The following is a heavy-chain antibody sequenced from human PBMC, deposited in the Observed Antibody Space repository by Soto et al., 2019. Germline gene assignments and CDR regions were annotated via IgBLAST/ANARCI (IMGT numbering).Heavy chain of an antibody. Sequence: SVKVSCKASGVTFSSYAISWVRQAPGQGLEWMGGIIPIFGTANYAQKLQGRVTMTADTSTSTAYMELRSLRSDDTAVYYCARVGMYSSSWYGSWFDPWGQGTLVTVSS. CDR1: GVTFSSYA. J-gene: IGHJ5*02. V-gene: IGHV1-69*06. CDR3: ARVGMYSSSWYGSWFDP. CDR2: IIPIFGTA. D-gene: IGHD6-13*01.